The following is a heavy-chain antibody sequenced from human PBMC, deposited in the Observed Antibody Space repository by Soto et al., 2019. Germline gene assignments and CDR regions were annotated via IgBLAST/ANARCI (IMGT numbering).Heavy chain of an antibody. J-gene: IGHJ6*02. CDR2: ISAYNGNT. V-gene: IGHV1-18*01. CDR3: ARRYYYGSGSRFPKPSGYYYGMDV. D-gene: IGHD3-10*01. CDR1: GYTFTSYG. Sequence: QVQLVQSGAEVKKPGASVKVSCKASGYTFTSYGISWVRQAPGQGLEWMGWISAYNGNTNYAQKLQGRVTMTTDTSTSTAYMELRSLRSDDTAVYYCARRYYYGSGSRFPKPSGYYYGMDVWGQGTTVTVSS.